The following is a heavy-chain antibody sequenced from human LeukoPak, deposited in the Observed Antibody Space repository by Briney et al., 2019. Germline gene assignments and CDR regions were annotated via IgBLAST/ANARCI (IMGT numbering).Heavy chain of an antibody. CDR1: GGSFSHYY. CDR3: AAWELLLDAFDI. D-gene: IGHD1-26*01. J-gene: IGHJ3*02. V-gene: IGHV4-34*01. CDR2: INHSGST. Sequence: SETLSLTCAVYGGSFSHYYWSWIRQPPGKGLEWIGEINHSGSTNYNPSLKSRVTISLDTSRNQFSLKLRSVTAADTAVYYCAAWELLLDAFDIWGQGTMVTVSS.